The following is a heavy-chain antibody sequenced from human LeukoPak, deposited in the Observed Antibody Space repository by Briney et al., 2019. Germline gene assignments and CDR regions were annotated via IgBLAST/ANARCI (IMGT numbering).Heavy chain of an antibody. D-gene: IGHD3-9*01. CDR2: IYYSGST. V-gene: IGHV4-31*03. CDR1: GGSISSGGYY. J-gene: IGHJ4*02. Sequence: SQTLSLTCTVSGGSISSGGYYWSWIRQHPGKGLEWIGYIYYSGSTYYNPSLKSRVTISVDTSKNQFSLKLSSVTAADTAVYYCARGPMYYDILTGYYQTVSHDFFDYWGQGTLVTVSS. CDR3: ARGPMYYDILTGYYQTVSHDFFDY.